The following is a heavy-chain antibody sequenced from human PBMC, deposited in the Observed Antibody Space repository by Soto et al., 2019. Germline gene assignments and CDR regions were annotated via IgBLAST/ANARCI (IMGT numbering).Heavy chain of an antibody. CDR1: WYSFTTYW. J-gene: IGHJ6*01. Sequence: PGESLKISCKVSWYSFTTYWIGWVRQLPGQVLEWMGVMFPGDSDTRYSPSFQGQVTMSADPSTNTAYLEWSSLKAADSAMYYCARLPDSSSGTMDVWGQGTTVNVSS. V-gene: IGHV5-51*01. D-gene: IGHD6-19*01. CDR2: MFPGDSDT. CDR3: ARLPDSSSGTMDV.